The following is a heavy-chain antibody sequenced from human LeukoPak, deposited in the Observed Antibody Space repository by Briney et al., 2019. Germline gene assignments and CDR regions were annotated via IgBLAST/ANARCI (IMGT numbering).Heavy chain of an antibody. V-gene: IGHV4-39*01. CDR3: AKYWGSLDV. Sequence: IPSETLSLTCTVSGGSISSSSYYWGWIRQPPGKGLEWIGSIYYSGSTYYNPSLKSRVTISVDTSKNQFSLKLSSVTAADTAVYYCAKYWGSLDVWGKGTTVTISS. CDR1: GGSISSSSYY. J-gene: IGHJ6*04. CDR2: IYYSGST. D-gene: IGHD7-27*01.